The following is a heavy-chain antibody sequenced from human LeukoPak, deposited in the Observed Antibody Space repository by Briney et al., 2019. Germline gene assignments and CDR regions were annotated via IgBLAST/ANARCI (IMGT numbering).Heavy chain of an antibody. Sequence: GASLKVSCKAFGYTFTSYDINWVRQATGQGLEWMGWMNPNSGNTGYAHTFQARVTMTRSTSIRTAYMELSSLRSEDTAVYYCARDPDIYYYFYMDVWGKGTTVTVSS. CDR2: MNPNSGNT. D-gene: IGHD3-9*01. V-gene: IGHV1-8*01. CDR3: ARDPDIYYYFYMDV. CDR1: GYTFTSYD. J-gene: IGHJ6*03.